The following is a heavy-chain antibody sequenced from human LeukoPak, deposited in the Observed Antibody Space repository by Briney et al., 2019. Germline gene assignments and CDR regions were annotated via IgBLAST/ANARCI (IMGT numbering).Heavy chain of an antibody. CDR1: GYIFTSYD. J-gene: IGHJ1*01. Sequence: ASVKVSCKASGYIFTSYDINWVRQATGQGLEWMGWMNPNSGNTGYAQKFQGRVTMTRDTSISTAYMELSSLRSEDTAVYYCAINDNSRRYFQYWGQGTLVTVSS. D-gene: IGHD1-26*01. V-gene: IGHV1-8*01. CDR2: MNPNSGNT. CDR3: AINDNSRRYFQY.